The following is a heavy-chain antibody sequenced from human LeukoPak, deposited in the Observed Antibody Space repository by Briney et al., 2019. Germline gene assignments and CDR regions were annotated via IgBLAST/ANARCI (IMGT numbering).Heavy chain of an antibody. V-gene: IGHV3-73*01. CDR3: TSNSDYGGAGYGY. J-gene: IGHJ4*02. D-gene: IGHD4-23*01. CDR1: GFSFSGSG. Sequence: GGSLRLSCAASGFSFSGSGMYWVRQAAGKGLEWVGRIRTKTNGYATTYAASVKGRFTISRDDSKSTAYLQMNSLKTEDTAVYYCTSNSDYGGAGYGYWGQGTLVTVSS. CDR2: IRTKTNGYAT.